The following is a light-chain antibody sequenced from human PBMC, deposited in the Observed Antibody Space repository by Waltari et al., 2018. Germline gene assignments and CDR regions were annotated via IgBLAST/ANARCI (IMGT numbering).Light chain of an antibody. J-gene: IGKJ4*01. V-gene: IGKV1-17*01. CDR3: QQANSYPLT. CDR2: YAN. CDR1: QGISTY. Sequence: DIQMSQSPSSLSASVGDRVTITCRASQGISTYLNWYQQKPGKAPKLLIYYANSLASGVPSRFSGSGSGTEFTLTISSLQPEDFATYYCQQANSYPLTFGGGTKVEIK.